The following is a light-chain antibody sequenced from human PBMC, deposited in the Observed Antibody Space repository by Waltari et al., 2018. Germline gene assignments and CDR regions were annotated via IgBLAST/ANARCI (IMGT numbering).Light chain of an antibody. J-gene: IGLJ3*02. CDR1: SPDIGSTY. V-gene: IGLV1-47*01. Sequence: QSVLTQPPSASGTPGPRVTISCSGSSPDIGSTYVNWFQQLPGMAPQLLIYNINQRPSGVPVRFSGSKSGTSASLAIRWLRTEDEADYCAAWDDTLSGPGVFGGGANLAVL. CDR2: NIN. CDR3: AAWDDTLSGPGV.